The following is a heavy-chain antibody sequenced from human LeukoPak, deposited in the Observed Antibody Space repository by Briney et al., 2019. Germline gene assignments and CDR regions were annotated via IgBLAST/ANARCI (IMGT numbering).Heavy chain of an antibody. D-gene: IGHD3-9*01. CDR2: IRSDGRNK. CDR1: GLPFSRYG. CDR3: AREGRITIFSRMDV. V-gene: IGHV3-33*01. J-gene: IGHJ6*02. Sequence: GGSLRLSCAVSGLPFSRYGMHWVRQASGKGLEWVAVIRSDGRNKYYGDSVKGRFIISRDNSKNTLYLQMNSLRAEDTAVYYCAREGRITIFSRMDVWGQGTTVTVSS.